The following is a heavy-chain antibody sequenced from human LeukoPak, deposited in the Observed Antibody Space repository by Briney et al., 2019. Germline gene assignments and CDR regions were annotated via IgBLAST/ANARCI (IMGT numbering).Heavy chain of an antibody. CDR3: ARGFIVVVPAATLSYRPGRGSNWFDP. D-gene: IGHD2-2*01. CDR1: GGSLSGYY. J-gene: IGHJ5*02. Sequence: SETLSLTCAVFGGSLSGYYWSWIRQPPGKGLEWIGEINHSGSTNYNPSLKSRVTISVDTSKNQFSLKLSSVTAADTAVYYCARGFIVVVPAATLSYRPGRGSNWFDPWGQGTLVTVSS. CDR2: INHSGST. V-gene: IGHV4-34*01.